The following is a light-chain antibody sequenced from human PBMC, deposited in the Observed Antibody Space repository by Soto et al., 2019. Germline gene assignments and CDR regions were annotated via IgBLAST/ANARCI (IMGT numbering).Light chain of an antibody. J-gene: IGKJ2*01. Sequence: DIVMTQSPDSLAVSLGERATINCKSSQSVLYSSNNKNYLAWYQQKPGQPPKLLIYWASTRESGVPDRFSGSGSGTDITLTISSLQAEDVAVYHCQQYYITPPTFGQGTKLEIK. CDR2: WAS. CDR3: QQYYITPPT. CDR1: QSVLYSSNNKNY. V-gene: IGKV4-1*01.